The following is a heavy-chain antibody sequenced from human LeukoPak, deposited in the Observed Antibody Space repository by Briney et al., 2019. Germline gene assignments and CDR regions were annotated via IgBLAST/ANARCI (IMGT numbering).Heavy chain of an antibody. CDR1: GFTFSIYW. Sequence: GGSLRLSCAASGFTFSIYWMYWVRQAPGKGLMWVSRCDSDGSGTTYVDSVTGRFTVSRDNAKSTLYLQMGSLRAEDTAVYYCATSSVWGGAFNIWGQGTMVTVSS. D-gene: IGHD3-16*01. CDR2: CDSDGSGT. CDR3: ATSSVWGGAFNI. J-gene: IGHJ3*02. V-gene: IGHV3-74*01.